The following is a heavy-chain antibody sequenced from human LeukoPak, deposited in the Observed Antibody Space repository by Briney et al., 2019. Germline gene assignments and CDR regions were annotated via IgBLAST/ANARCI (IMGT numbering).Heavy chain of an antibody. Sequence: GGSLRLSCAASGFAFSSNWMHWVRQTPGKGLVWVSRINSGGSGTSYADSVEGRFTISRDNSKNTLYLQMNSLRAEDTAVYYCAREGLNDAFDIWGQGTMVTVSS. J-gene: IGHJ3*02. CDR1: GFAFSSNW. CDR3: AREGLNDAFDI. V-gene: IGHV3-74*01. CDR2: INSGGSGT.